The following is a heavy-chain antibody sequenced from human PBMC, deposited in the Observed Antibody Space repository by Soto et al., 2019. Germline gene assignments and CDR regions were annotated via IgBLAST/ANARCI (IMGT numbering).Heavy chain of an antibody. Sequence: GSLRLSCAASGFTFSDYAMHWVRQAPGKGLEWVAGVSHDGRNTHYADSVKGRFTISRDSSKNTVSLEMTSLRAEDTAVYYYAKGGRQWLVTSDFNYWGQGA. J-gene: IGHJ4*02. CDR3: AKGGRQWLVTSDFNY. V-gene: IGHV3-30*18. CDR2: VSHDGRNT. D-gene: IGHD6-19*01. CDR1: GFTFSDYA.